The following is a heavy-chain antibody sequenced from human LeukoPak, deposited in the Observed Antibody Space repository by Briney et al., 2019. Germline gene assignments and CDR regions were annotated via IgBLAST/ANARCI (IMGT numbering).Heavy chain of an antibody. V-gene: IGHV4-4*07. Sequence: SETLSLTCTVSGGSISSYYWSWIRQPAGKGLEWIGRIYTSGSTNYNPSLKSRVTMSVDTSKNQFSLKLSSVTAADTAVYYCARAEVVYDSSPPDYWGQGTLVTVSS. CDR3: ARAEVVYDSSPPDY. CDR2: IYTSGST. D-gene: IGHD3-22*01. CDR1: GGSISSYY. J-gene: IGHJ4*02.